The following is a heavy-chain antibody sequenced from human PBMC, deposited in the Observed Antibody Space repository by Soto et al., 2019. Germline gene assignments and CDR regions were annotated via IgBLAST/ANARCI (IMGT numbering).Heavy chain of an antibody. CDR1: GGSISSGGYY. J-gene: IGHJ4*02. Sequence: SETLSLTCTVSGGSISSGGYYWSWIRQHPGKGLEWIGYIYYSGSTYYNPSLKSRVTISADTSKNQFSLKLSSVTAADTAVYYCARGLPHFDWLLYYFDYWGQGTLVTVSS. D-gene: IGHD3-9*01. CDR3: ARGLPHFDWLLYYFDY. CDR2: IYYSGST. V-gene: IGHV4-31*03.